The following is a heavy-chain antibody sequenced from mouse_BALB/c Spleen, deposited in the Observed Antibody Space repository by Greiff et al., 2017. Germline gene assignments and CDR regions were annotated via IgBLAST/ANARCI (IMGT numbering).Heavy chain of an antibody. D-gene: IGHD2-1*01. J-gene: IGHJ2*01. V-gene: IGHV1-54*01. CDR1: GYAFTNYL. CDR3: ARCGNYPYYFDY. Sequence: QVQLQQSGAELVRPGTSVKVSCKASGYAFTNYLIEWVKQRPGQGLEWIGVINPGSGGTNYNEKFKGKATLTADKSSSTAYMQLSSLTSDDSAVYFCARCGNYPYYFDYWGQGTTLTVSS. CDR2: INPGSGGT.